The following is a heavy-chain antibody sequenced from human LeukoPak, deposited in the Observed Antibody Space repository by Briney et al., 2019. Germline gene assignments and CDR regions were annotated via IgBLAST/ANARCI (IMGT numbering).Heavy chain of an antibody. Sequence: PGGSLRLSCAASGFTFSNYNMNWVRQAPGKGLEWVSSISSGGNYIYYADSVKGRFTISRDNAKNSLYLQMNSLRADDAAAYYCARDLRLWGQGTLVTVSS. CDR2: ISSGGNYI. V-gene: IGHV3-21*01. CDR3: ARDLRL. J-gene: IGHJ4*02. CDR1: GFTFSNYN.